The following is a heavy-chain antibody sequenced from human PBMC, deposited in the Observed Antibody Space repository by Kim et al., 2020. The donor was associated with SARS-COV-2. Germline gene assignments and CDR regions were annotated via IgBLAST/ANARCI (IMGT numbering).Heavy chain of an antibody. J-gene: IGHJ4*02. V-gene: IGHV2-5*01. Sequence: KRYSQSLKSRLTITKDTSKNQVVLTMTNMDPVDTATYYCAHRQFVTHQDYWGQGTLVTVSS. CDR3: AHRQFVTHQDY. CDR2: K.